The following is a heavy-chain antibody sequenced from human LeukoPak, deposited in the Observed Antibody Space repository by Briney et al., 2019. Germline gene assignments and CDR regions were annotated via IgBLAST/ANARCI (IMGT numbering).Heavy chain of an antibody. Sequence: GGSLGLSCAGSGFTFSSYWMTWVRQAPGKGLEWVANIREDGGEIHYVDSVKGRFTISRDNAKNSLYLQMNSLRAEDTAVYYCARDPLRRFDYWGQGTLVTVSS. CDR3: ARDPLRRFDY. CDR1: GFTFSSYW. CDR2: IREDGGEI. J-gene: IGHJ4*02. V-gene: IGHV3-7*04.